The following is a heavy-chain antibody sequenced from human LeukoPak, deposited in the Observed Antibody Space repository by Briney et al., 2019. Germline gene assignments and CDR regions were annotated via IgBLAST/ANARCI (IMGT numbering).Heavy chain of an antibody. J-gene: IGHJ4*02. Sequence: PGGSLRLSCAASGLTVTSRYMSWVRQAPGKGLEWVSVIYGGQSTYYADSVKGQFTIATDNSKNTLDLQTNSLRVEDTAVYYCHRDGYWGQGTLVTVSS. CDR3: HRDGY. CDR1: GLTVTSRY. CDR2: IYGGQST. V-gene: IGHV3-53*01. D-gene: IGHD4-17*01.